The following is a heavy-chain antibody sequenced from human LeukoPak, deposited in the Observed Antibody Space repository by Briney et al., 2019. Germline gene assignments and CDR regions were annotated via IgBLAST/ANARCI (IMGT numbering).Heavy chain of an antibody. CDR1: GGSISSGGYY. V-gene: IGHV4-30-4*01. D-gene: IGHD5-24*01. CDR2: IHYSGST. CDR3: ARAFVNYGYNDC. Sequence: SETLSLTCTVSGGSISSGGYYWSWIRQHPGKGLEWIGYIHYSGSTDYNSSLKSRVTISVDTSKNQFSLKLSSVTAADTAVYYCARAFVNYGYNDCWGQGTLVTVSS. J-gene: IGHJ4*02.